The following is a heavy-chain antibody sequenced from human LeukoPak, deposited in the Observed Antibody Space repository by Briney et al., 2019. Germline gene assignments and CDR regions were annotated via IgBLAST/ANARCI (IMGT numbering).Heavy chain of an antibody. J-gene: IGHJ4*02. CDR3: ARGGSGRVVDY. D-gene: IGHD3-10*01. Sequence: ASVKVSCTASGYTFTSYYMHWVRQAPGQGLEWMGIINPSGGSTSYAQKFQGRVTMTTDTSTSTAYMELRSQRSDDTAVYYCARGGSGRVVDYWGQGTLVTVSS. CDR1: GYTFTSYY. CDR2: INPSGGST. V-gene: IGHV1-46*01.